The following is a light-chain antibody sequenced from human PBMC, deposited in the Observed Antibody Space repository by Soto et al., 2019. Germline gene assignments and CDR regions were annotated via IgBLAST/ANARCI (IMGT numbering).Light chain of an antibody. V-gene: IGKV1-13*02. J-gene: IGKJ5*01. CDR3: QQFNSYPIT. Sequence: AIPVTQSPSSLSASVGDRGTMTCRASQDIRGALAWYQQKSGKPPNLLIYDVSTLEGGVPSRFSGSGSGTEFTLTISSLQPEDFGTYYCQQFNSYPITFGHGTRLEIK. CDR1: QDIRGA. CDR2: DVS.